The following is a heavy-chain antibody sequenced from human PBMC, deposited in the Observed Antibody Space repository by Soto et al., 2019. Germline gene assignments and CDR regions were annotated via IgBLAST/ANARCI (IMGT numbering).Heavy chain of an antibody. D-gene: IGHD3-10*01. V-gene: IGHV1-69*02. CDR2: IIPMLRMA. CDR3: ATNYGSGSTHFDH. Sequence: QVQLVQSGAEVKKPGSSVKVSCSASAGTFDSYTISWVRQVPGQGLEWMGRIIPMLRMANFAQNFQGRVTMNADESTSTAYMVLSSLRSEDTAVYFWATNYGSGSTHFDHWGQGTPVTVTS. CDR1: AGTFDSYT. J-gene: IGHJ4*02.